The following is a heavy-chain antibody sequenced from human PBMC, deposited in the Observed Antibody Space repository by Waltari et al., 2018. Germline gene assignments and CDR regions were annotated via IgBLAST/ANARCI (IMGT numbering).Heavy chain of an antibody. CDR1: GYTFTGYY. D-gene: IGHD1-1*01. CDR3: ARSPRRERYYYGMDV. CDR2: INPNRGGT. J-gene: IGHJ6*02. V-gene: IGHV1-2*06. Sequence: QVQLVQSGAEVKKPGASVKVSCKASGYTFTGYYMHWVRQAPGQGLEWMGRINPNRGGTNEAQKFQGRVTMTRDTSISTAYMELSRLRSDDTAVYYCARSPRRERYYYGMDVWGQGTTVTVSS.